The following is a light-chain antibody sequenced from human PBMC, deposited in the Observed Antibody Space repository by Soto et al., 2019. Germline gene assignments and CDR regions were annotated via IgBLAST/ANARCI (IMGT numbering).Light chain of an antibody. Sequence: QSALTQPASVSGSPGQSITISCTGSSSDVGYYNYISWYQQHLGKAPKLMIYEVSNRPSGVPDRFSGSTSGNTASLTISGLQTEDEADYYCSSYSTTTTYVFGTGTKLTVL. CDR2: EVS. J-gene: IGLJ1*01. CDR1: SSDVGYYNY. V-gene: IGLV2-14*01. CDR3: SSYSTTTTYV.